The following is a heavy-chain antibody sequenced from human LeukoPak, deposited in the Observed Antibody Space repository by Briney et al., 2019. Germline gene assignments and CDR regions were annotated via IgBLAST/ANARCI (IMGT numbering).Heavy chain of an antibody. CDR3: ARGNDFWSGYYVRDYYYYYMDV. Sequence: SETLSLTCTVSGGSISSSSYYWGWIRQPPGKGLEWIGSIYYSGSTYYNPSLKSRVTISVDTSKNQFSLKLSSVTAADTAVYYCARGNDFWSGYYVRDYYYYYMDVWGKGPRSPSP. CDR1: GGSISSSSYY. CDR2: IYYSGST. J-gene: IGHJ6*03. D-gene: IGHD3-3*01. V-gene: IGHV4-39*07.